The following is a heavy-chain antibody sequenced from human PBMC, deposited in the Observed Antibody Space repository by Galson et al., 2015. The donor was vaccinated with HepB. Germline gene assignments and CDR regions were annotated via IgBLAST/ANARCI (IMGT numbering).Heavy chain of an antibody. V-gene: IGHV1-69*13. CDR3: ARDLTFLDPQESGPGYDFWSGYYRFRRDYYYGMDV. CDR1: GGTFSSYA. D-gene: IGHD3-3*01. Sequence: SVKVSCKASGGTFSSYAISWVRQAPGQGLEWMGGIIPIFGTANYAQKFQGRVTITADESTSTAYMELSSLRSEDTAVYYCARDLTFLDPQESGPGYDFWSGYYRFRRDYYYGMDVWGQGTTVTVSS. J-gene: IGHJ6*02. CDR2: IIPIFGTA.